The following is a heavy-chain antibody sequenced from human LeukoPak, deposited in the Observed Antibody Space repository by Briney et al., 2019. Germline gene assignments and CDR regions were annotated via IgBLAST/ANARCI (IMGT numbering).Heavy chain of an antibody. Sequence: GGSLRLSCAASGFTFSNYAMYWVRQAPGKGLEWVAIIWYDGSNKYYADSVKGRFTISRDNSENTVHLQMSSLRAEDTAVYYCARAGRGLAASDWGQGTLVAVSS. D-gene: IGHD3/OR15-3a*01. CDR3: ARAGRGLAASD. CDR2: IWYDGSNK. J-gene: IGHJ4*02. CDR1: GFTFSNYA. V-gene: IGHV3-33*07.